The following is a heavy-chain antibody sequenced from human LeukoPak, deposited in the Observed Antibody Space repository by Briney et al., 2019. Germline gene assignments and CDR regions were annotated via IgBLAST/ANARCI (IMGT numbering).Heavy chain of an antibody. CDR3: SRPRFPYYRLSGADYYYMDV. CDR2: IIPIFGTA. Sequence: GASVKVSCKASGGTFNNYAISWVRQAPGQGLEWMGGIIPIFGTANYAQKFQGRVTITAHKSTSTAYMELSSLRFDDSAVYYCSRPRFPYYRLSGADYYYMDVWGKGTTVTVSS. V-gene: IGHV1-69*06. CDR1: GGTFNNYA. D-gene: IGHD3-10*01. J-gene: IGHJ6*03.